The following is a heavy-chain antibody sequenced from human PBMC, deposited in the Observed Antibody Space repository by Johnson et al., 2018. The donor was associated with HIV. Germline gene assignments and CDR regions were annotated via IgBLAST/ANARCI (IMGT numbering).Heavy chain of an antibody. CDR3: AKDIGDYVPGHAFDI. Sequence: VQLVESGGGLVQPGGSLRLSCAASGFTVSSNYMSWVRQAPGKGLEWVAVISYDGSNKYYADSVKGRFTISRDNSKNTLYLQMNSLRAEDTALYYCAKDIGDYVPGHAFDIWGQGTMVTVSS. CDR2: ISYDGSNK. V-gene: IGHV3-30*18. D-gene: IGHD3-16*01. J-gene: IGHJ3*02. CDR1: GFTVSSNY.